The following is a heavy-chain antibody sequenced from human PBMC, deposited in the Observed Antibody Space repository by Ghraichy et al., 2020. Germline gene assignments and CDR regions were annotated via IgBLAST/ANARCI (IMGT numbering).Heavy chain of an antibody. J-gene: IGHJ4*02. Sequence: SQTLSLTCAVYGGHFSNYYWSWIRQSPWHGLEWIGEVHHSGSTTYNPSLKSRLTISIDTSKNQFSLKLSSMTAADSPMYYCARRFYCNSTSCRKLYYWGQGTLVTVS. CDR2: VHHSGST. CDR1: GGHFSNYY. V-gene: IGHV4-34*01. CDR3: ARRFYCNSTSCRKLYY. D-gene: IGHD2-2*01.